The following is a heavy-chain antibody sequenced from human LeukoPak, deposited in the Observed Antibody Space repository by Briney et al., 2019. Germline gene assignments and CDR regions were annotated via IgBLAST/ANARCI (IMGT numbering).Heavy chain of an antibody. V-gene: IGHV3-21*01. D-gene: IGHD2-2*01. CDR1: GFTFSSYS. CDR3: ARVPARSVVPHEYYFDY. CDR2: ISSSSSYI. Sequence: GGSLRLSCAASGFTFSSYSMNWVRQAPGKGLEWVSSISSSSSYIYYADSLKGRFTISRDNAKNSLYLQMNSLRAEDTAVYYCARVPARSVVPHEYYFDYWGQGTLVTVSS. J-gene: IGHJ4*02.